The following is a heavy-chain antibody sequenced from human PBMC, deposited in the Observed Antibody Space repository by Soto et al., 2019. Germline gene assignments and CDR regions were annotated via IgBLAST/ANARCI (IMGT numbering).Heavy chain of an antibody. CDR3: ARSGSGSGWL. J-gene: IGHJ4*02. CDR1: GVSISSGGYY. Sequence: TSETLSLTCTVSGVSISSGGYYWSWIRQHPGKGLEWIGYIYYSGNTYYNPSLKSRVAISVDTSKNQFSLKLTSVTAADTAVYYCARSGSGSGWLGGQGTLVTVSS. V-gene: IGHV4-31*03. CDR2: IYYSGNT. D-gene: IGHD6-19*01.